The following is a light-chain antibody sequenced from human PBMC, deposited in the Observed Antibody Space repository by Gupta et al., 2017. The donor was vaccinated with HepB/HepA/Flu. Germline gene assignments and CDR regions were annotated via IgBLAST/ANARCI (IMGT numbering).Light chain of an antibody. CDR3: QVWDSSTDHVV. J-gene: IGLJ2*01. CDR1: NIGSKS. V-gene: IGLV3-21*03. Sequence: SYVLTQPPSVSVAPGKTDSITCGGNNIGSKSVHWYQQKPGQAPVLVVYDESDRPSGIPERFSGSNSGNTATLTINRVGAGDEADYYCQVWDSSTDHVVFGGGTKLTVL. CDR2: DES.